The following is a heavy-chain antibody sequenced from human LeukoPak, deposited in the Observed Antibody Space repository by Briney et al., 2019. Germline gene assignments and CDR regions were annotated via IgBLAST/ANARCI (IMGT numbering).Heavy chain of an antibody. Sequence: PGGSLRLSCAASGFTFDDYALSWVRQAPGKGLEWVSYISSSGSTIYYADSVKGRFTISRDNAKNSLYLQMNSLRAEDTAVYYCARGRDSSSWYRWYYFDYWGQGTLVTVSS. D-gene: IGHD6-13*01. CDR1: GFTFDDYA. J-gene: IGHJ4*02. CDR2: ISSSGSTI. CDR3: ARGRDSSSWYRWYYFDY. V-gene: IGHV3-11*04.